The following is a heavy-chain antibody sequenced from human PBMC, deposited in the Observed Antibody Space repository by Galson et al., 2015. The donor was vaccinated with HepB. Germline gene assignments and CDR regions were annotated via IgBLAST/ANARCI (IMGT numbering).Heavy chain of an antibody. CDR3: AREVLAAVTADYYYGMDV. D-gene: IGHD6-13*01. J-gene: IGHJ6*02. CDR1: GYALTSYG. Sequence: SVKVSYKASGYALTSYGISWVRQAPGQGLEWMGWISAYNGNTNYAQKLQGRVTMTTDTSTSTAYMELRSLRSDDTAVYYCAREVLAAVTADYYYGMDVWGQGTTVTVSS. CDR2: ISAYNGNT. V-gene: IGHV1-18*04.